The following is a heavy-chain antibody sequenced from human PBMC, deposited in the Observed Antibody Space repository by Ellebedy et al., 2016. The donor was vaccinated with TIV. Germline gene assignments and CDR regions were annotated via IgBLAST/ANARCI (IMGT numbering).Heavy chain of an antibody. CDR2: ISAGGTIT. V-gene: IGHV3-23*01. Sequence: GGSLRLXCVASRFSFSNYAMSWVRQAPGKGLEWVSGISAGGTITYYVDFVKGRFTISRDNSKNTLYLQMNSVRVEDTAIYYRANGRTISGQYGMDVWGQGTTVTVSS. J-gene: IGHJ6*02. D-gene: IGHD6-25*01. CDR1: RFSFSNYA. CDR3: ANGRTISGQYGMDV.